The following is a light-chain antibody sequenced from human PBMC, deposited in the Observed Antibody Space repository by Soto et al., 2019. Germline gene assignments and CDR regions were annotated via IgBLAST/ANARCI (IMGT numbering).Light chain of an antibody. CDR2: AAT. CDR1: QGISSF. J-gene: IGKJ2*01. CDR3: QQLNTHPYT. Sequence: DIQLPPYPSFLSAAVGDRVTLTCRASQGISSFLAWYQQKPGKAPKRLIPAATTLQSGVPSRLSGSGYGTEFTLTISSLQTEDFATYYCQQLNTHPYTFGQGTKLEIK. V-gene: IGKV1-9*01.